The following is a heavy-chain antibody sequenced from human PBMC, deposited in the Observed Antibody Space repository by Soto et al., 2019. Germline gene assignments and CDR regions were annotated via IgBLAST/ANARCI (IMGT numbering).Heavy chain of an antibody. V-gene: IGHV4-39*01. Sequence: SETLSLTCTVSGGSISNSFHYWGWIRQPPEKGLEWIGSVYYSGSTYYNPSLKSRVDISVDTSKNQFSLKLSSVTAADTAVYYCARLVTGTAWYFDYWGQGTLVTVSS. J-gene: IGHJ4*02. CDR1: GGSISNSFHY. D-gene: IGHD5-18*01. CDR2: VYYSGST. CDR3: ARLVTGTAWYFDY.